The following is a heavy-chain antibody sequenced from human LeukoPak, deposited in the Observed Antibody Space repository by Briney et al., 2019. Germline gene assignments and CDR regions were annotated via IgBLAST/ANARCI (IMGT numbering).Heavy chain of an antibody. D-gene: IGHD2-2*01. CDR2: ISSSSSYI. V-gene: IGHV3-21*01. Sequence: PGGSLRLSCAASGFTFSSYSMSWVRQAPGKGLEWVSSISSSSSYIYYADSVKGRFTISRDNAKNSLYLQMNSLRAEDTAVYYCARGPFYCSSTSCYHYYYMDVWGKGTTVTVSS. CDR1: GFTFSSYS. CDR3: ARGPFYCSSTSCYHYYYMDV. J-gene: IGHJ6*03.